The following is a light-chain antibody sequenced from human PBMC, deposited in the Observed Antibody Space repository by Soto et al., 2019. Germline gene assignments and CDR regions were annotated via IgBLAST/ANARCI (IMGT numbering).Light chain of an antibody. CDR3: MQGTHWPLT. CDR2: RVS. Sequence: DVVMTQSPLSLPVTLGQPASISCRSSQSLVYTDGTTYLSWFQQRPGQSPRRLIYRVSNRDSGVPDRFSGSGSGTDFTLKISRVEAEDVGVYYCMQGTHWPLTFGGGTKVDIK. CDR1: QSLVYTDGTTY. J-gene: IGKJ4*01. V-gene: IGKV2-30*01.